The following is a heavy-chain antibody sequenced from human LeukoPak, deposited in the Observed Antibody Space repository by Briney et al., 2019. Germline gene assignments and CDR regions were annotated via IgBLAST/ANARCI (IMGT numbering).Heavy chain of an antibody. CDR1: GGSISSYY. Sequence: SETLSLTCTVSGGSISSYYWSWIRQPPGKGLEWIGYIYASGGTNYNPSLKSRVTISVDTSKNQFSLKLSSVTATDTAVYYCARWGRSSIPMPDYWGQGTLVTVSS. V-gene: IGHV4-4*09. CDR2: IYASGGT. J-gene: IGHJ4*02. D-gene: IGHD6-6*01. CDR3: ARWGRSSIPMPDY.